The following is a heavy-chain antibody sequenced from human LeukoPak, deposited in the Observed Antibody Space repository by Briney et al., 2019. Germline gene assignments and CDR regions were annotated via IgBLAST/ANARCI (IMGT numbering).Heavy chain of an antibody. CDR1: GFTFSSYS. CDR2: IGGRGGST. CDR3: AKEGGA. J-gene: IGHJ5*02. Sequence: GGSLRLSCAASGFTFSSYSMNWVRQAPGQGLEWVSAIGGRGGSTYYADSVKGRVTISRDNSKNTVSLQMNSLRSDDTAIYYCAKEGGAWGQGTLVVVSS. D-gene: IGHD3-16*01. V-gene: IGHV3-23*01.